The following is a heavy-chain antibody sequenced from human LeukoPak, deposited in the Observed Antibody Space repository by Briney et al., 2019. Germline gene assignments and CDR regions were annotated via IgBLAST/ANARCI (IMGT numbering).Heavy chain of an antibody. CDR1: GYTLTELS. V-gene: IGHV1-24*01. D-gene: IGHD3-3*01. J-gene: IGHJ4*02. CDR2: FDPEDGET. Sequence: ASVKVSCKVSGYTLTELSMHWVRQAPGKGLEWMGGFDPEDGETIYAQKFQGRVTMIEDTSTDTAYMELSSLRSEDTAVYYCATAAPHFGVVPIPYYFDYWGQGTLVTVSS. CDR3: ATAAPHFGVVPIPYYFDY.